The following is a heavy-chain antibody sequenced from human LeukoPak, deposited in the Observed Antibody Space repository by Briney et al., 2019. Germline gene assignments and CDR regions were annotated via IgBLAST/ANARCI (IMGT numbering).Heavy chain of an antibody. CDR1: GFTFRSYW. CDR2: IKQDGSEV. CDR3: ARYTGWYFDY. Sequence: GGSLRLSCAPSGFTFRSYWMSWVRQAPGKGLEWVAKIKQDGSEVYYLDSVKGRFIVSRDNVKNSLYVQMNSLRVEDTAVYYCARYTGWYFDYWGQGTQVTVSS. D-gene: IGHD2-8*02. J-gene: IGHJ4*02. V-gene: IGHV3-7*01.